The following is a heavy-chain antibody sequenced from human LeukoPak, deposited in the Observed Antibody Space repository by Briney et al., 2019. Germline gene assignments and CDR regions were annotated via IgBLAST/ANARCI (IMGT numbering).Heavy chain of an antibody. D-gene: IGHD1-26*01. CDR1: GFSFSNYW. CDR3: ARDSNSRSYWLTLDAFDI. J-gene: IGHJ3*02. CDR2: ISGSNSYI. V-gene: IGHV3-21*01. Sequence: GGSLRLSCAASGFSFSNYWMHWVRQAPGKVLVWVSSISGSNSYIYYTDSVKGRFTISRDNPKNSLYLQMNSLRAEATAVYYCARDSNSRSYWLTLDAFDIWGQGTMVTVSS.